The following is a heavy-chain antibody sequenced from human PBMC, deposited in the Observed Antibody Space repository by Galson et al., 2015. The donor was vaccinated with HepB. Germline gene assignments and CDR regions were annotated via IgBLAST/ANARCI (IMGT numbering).Heavy chain of an antibody. J-gene: IGHJ4*02. Sequence: SLRLSCAGSGFSFSSYAMSWVRQAPGKGLEWVSVISARDGRTYYADSVRGRFTISRDNSKNTLYLQMNSLRAEDTAVYYCAKGPTRRDGFNSYFDCWGQGTLGTVSS. D-gene: IGHD5-24*01. CDR2: ISARDGRT. CDR1: GFSFSSYA. CDR3: AKGPTRRDGFNSYFDC. V-gene: IGHV3-23*01.